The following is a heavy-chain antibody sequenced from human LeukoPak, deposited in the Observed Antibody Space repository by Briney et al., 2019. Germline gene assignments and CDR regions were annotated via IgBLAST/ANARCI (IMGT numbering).Heavy chain of an antibody. CDR3: AIGDYYDSSGPNWFDP. D-gene: IGHD3-22*01. CDR2: IYSGGST. J-gene: IGHJ5*02. CDR1: GFTVSSNY. V-gene: IGHV3-53*01. Sequence: GGSLRLSCAASGFTVSSNYMSWVRQAPGKGLEWVSVIYSGGSTYYADSVKGRFTISRDNSKNTLYLQMNSLRAEDTAVYYCAIGDYYDSSGPNWFDPWGQGTLVTVSS.